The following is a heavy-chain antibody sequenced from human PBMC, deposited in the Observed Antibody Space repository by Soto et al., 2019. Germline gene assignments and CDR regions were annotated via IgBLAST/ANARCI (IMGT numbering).Heavy chain of an antibody. CDR3: AKTESSGWSTRYGMDV. CDR1: GFTFDDYA. CDR2: ISWNSGSI. D-gene: IGHD6-19*01. J-gene: IGHJ6*02. Sequence: GGSLRLSCAASGFTFDDYAMHWVRQAPGKGLEWVSGISWNSGSIGYADSVKGRFTISRDNSKNALYLQMNSLRAEDTAVYYCAKTESSGWSTRYGMDVWGQGTTVTVSS. V-gene: IGHV3-9*01.